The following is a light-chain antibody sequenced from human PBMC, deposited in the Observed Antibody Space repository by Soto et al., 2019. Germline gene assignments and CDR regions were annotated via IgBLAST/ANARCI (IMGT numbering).Light chain of an antibody. CDR3: GSYTITITLVI. Sequence: QSALTQPASVSGSPGQSITISCSGTPSDIGAYNYVSWYQHLPGKAPKVIIYDVTNRPSGVSSRFSGSKSGTTASLTISGLHAEDEANYYCGSYTITITLVIFGGGTKLTVL. CDR1: PSDIGAYNY. CDR2: DVT. V-gene: IGLV2-14*03. J-gene: IGLJ2*01.